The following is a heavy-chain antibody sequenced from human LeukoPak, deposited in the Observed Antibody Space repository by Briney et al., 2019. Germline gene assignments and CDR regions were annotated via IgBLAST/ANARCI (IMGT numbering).Heavy chain of an antibody. J-gene: IGHJ3*02. V-gene: IGHV4-4*09. CDR3: ARHEFWDYDFWSDHDAGDAFDI. CDR2: IYTSGST. D-gene: IGHD3-3*01. Sequence: PSETLSLTCTVSGGSISSYYWSWIRQPPGKGLEWIGYIYTSGSTNYNPSLKSRVTISVDTSKNQFSLKLSSVTAADTAVYYCARHEFWDYDFWSDHDAGDAFDIWGQGTMVTVSS. CDR1: GGSISSYY.